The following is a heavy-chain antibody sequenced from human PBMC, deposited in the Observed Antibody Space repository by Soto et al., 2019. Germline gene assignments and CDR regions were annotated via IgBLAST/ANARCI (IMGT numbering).Heavy chain of an antibody. CDR2: MNPNSGNT. CDR1: GYTFTGYD. V-gene: IGHV1-8*01. CDR3: ARGVMIKDAFDI. J-gene: IGHJ3*02. D-gene: IGHD3-9*01. Sequence: GASVKVSCKASGYTFTGYDINWVRQATGQGLEWMGWMNPNSGNTGYAQKFQGRVTMTRNTSISTAYMELSSLRSEDTAVYYCARGVMIKDAFDIWGQGTMVTVS.